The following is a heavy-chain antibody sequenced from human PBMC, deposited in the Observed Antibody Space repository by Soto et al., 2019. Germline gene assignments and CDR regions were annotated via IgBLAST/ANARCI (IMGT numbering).Heavy chain of an antibody. J-gene: IGHJ6*02. Sequence: GGSLRLSCAASGFTFGDYAMHWVRQVPGKGLEWVSGFKWNSGDVGYADSVKGRFTISRDNARNSLYLQMNSLRPEDTAVYYCAKDRSSGSPYYGMDFWGQGTMVTVSS. V-gene: IGHV3-9*01. CDR3: AKDRSSGSPYYGMDF. CDR1: GFTFGDYA. D-gene: IGHD3-10*01. CDR2: FKWNSGDV.